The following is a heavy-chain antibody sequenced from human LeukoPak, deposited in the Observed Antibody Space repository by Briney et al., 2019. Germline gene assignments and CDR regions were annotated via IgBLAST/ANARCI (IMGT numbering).Heavy chain of an antibody. Sequence: PSETLSLTCTVSGGSIRSYYWSWLRQPPGKGLEWIGYIYYSGSTNYNPSLESRVTISVDTSKNQFSLKLNSVTAADTAVYYCARAGVVTNPNSYWYFDRWGRGTLVTVSS. CDR3: ARAGVVTNPNSYWYFDR. CDR2: IYYSGST. CDR1: GGSIRSYY. D-gene: IGHD3-3*01. V-gene: IGHV4-59*01. J-gene: IGHJ2*01.